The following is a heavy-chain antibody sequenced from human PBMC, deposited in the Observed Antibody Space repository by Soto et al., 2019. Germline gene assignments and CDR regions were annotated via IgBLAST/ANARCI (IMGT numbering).Heavy chain of an antibody. D-gene: IGHD4-17*01. Sequence: LRLSCAASGFTFSSYVMHWVRQAPGKGLEWVAVISFDGSNKYYADSVKGRFTISRDNSKNTLYLQMNSLRAEDTAVYYCARGSLDYGGNSGFDYWGQGTLVTVSS. CDR2: ISFDGSNK. V-gene: IGHV3-30-3*01. CDR3: ARGSLDYGGNSGFDY. J-gene: IGHJ4*02. CDR1: GFTFSSYV.